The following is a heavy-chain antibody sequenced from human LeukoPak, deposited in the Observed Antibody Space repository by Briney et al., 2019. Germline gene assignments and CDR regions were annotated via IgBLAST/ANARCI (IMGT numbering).Heavy chain of an antibody. CDR1: GFTFSSYG. J-gene: IGHJ4*02. CDR3: ARGQLLFDY. CDR2: IWYDGNKK. D-gene: IGHD2-2*01. Sequence: PGRSLRLSCAASGFTFSSYGLHWVRQAPGKGLEWVAVIWYDGNKKYYADSVKGRFTISRDNSKNTLYLQMNSLRAEDTDVYYGARGQLLFDYCGQGALVTVSS. V-gene: IGHV3-33*01.